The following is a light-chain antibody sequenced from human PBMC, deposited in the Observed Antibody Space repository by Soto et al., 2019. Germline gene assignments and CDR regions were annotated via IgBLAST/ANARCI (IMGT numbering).Light chain of an antibody. Sequence: DIVLTQSPGTLSLSPGERATLSCRASQSVGSIYLAWYQQKPGQAPRLLIHGASNRASCIPDRFSGSGSGTDFTLTISRLEPEDFAVYYCQQYGSSPRTFGQGTKVEIK. J-gene: IGKJ1*01. CDR1: QSVGSIY. CDR3: QQYGSSPRT. CDR2: GAS. V-gene: IGKV3-20*01.